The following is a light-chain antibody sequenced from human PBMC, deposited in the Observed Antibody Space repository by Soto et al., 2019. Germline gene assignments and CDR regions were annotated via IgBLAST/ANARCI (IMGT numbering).Light chain of an antibody. Sequence: IQLTQSPSSLSASVGDRVTISCRASQDIGNYLAWYQQKPGEAPKLLIYDASTLQSGVPLRFGGSGSGTDFTLTISSLQPEDFATYYCQQLNKYPVTFGQGTLLEIK. V-gene: IGKV1-9*01. CDR1: QDIGNY. CDR2: DAS. CDR3: QQLNKYPVT. J-gene: IGKJ5*01.